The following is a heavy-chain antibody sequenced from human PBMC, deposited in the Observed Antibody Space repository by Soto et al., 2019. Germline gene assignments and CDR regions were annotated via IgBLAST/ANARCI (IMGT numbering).Heavy chain of an antibody. V-gene: IGHV4-34*01. CDR3: ARCSSSWYGGWFDP. Sequence: SETLSLTCAVYGGSFSGYYWSWIRQPPGKGLEWIGEINHSGSTNYNPSLKSRVAISVDTSKNQFSLKLSSVTAADTAVYYCARCSSSWYGGWFDPWGQGTLVTVSS. CDR1: GGSFSGYY. J-gene: IGHJ5*02. D-gene: IGHD6-13*01. CDR2: INHSGST.